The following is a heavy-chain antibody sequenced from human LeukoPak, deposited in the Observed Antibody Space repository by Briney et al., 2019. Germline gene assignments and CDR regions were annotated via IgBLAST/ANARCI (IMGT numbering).Heavy chain of an antibody. CDR1: GGSFSGYY. V-gene: IGHV4-34*01. CDR3: ARAGSGWNFDY. CDR2: INHSGST. D-gene: IGHD6-19*01. Sequence: PSETLSLTCAVYGGSFSGYYWSWIRQPPGKGLEWIGEINHSGSTNYNPSLKSRVTISVDTSKNQFSLKLSSVTAADTAVYYCARAGSGWNFDYWGQGTLVTVSS. J-gene: IGHJ4*02.